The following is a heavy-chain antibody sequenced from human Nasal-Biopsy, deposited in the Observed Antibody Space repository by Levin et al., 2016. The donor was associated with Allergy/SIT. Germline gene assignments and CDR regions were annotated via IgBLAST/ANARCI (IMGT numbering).Heavy chain of an antibody. CDR3: AKGRSATTTSCYNY. Sequence: LSLTCAASGFNFSLYAMTWVRRAPGQGLEWVSTISGDEGNTYYTDSVKGRFTTSRDNSKNTLFLQMNSLRAEDTAVYYCAKGRSATTTSCYNYWGQGTLVTVSS. J-gene: IGHJ4*02. V-gene: IGHV3-23*01. D-gene: IGHD2-2*02. CDR2: ISGDEGNT. CDR1: GFNFSLYA.